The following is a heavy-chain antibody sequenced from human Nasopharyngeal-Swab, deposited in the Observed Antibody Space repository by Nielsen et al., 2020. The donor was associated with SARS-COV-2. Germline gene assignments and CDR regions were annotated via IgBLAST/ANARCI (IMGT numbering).Heavy chain of an antibody. J-gene: IGHJ6*02. CDR3: AKVVAAHYYYYGMDV. D-gene: IGHD2-15*01. CDR2: ISWNSGSI. V-gene: IGHV3-9*01. Sequence: PVQGMEWVSGISWNSGSIGYADSVKGRFTISRDNAKNSLYLQMNSLRAEDTALYYCAKVVAAHYYYYGMDVWGQGTTVTVSS.